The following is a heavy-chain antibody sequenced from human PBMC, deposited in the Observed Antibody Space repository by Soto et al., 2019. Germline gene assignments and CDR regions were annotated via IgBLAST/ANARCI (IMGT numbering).Heavy chain of an antibody. J-gene: IGHJ5*02. CDR3: ARRPLKAGTPSWFDP. V-gene: IGHV4-39*01. CDR2: IYYSGST. CDR1: GGSISSSSYY. Sequence: QLQLQESGPGLVKPSETLSLTCTVSGGSISSSSYYWGWIRQPPGKGLEWIGSIYYSGSTYYIPSLEGRVSISVDTSKNQSSLKLSSVTAADTAVYYCARRPLKAGTPSWFDPWGQGTLVTVSS. D-gene: IGHD6-13*01.